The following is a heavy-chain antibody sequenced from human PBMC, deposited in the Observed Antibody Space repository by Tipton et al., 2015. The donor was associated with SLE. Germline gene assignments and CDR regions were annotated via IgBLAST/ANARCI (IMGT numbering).Heavy chain of an antibody. J-gene: IGHJ2*01. CDR3: AAHHLGISWYFDL. V-gene: IGHV4-31*02. CDR2: LDDSGHT. CDR1: GGSISSGGYY. Sequence: LRLSCTVSGGSISSGGYYWSWIRQHPGKGLEWIAFLDDSGHTNYNPSLSSRITTSIDTPRGQFSLKLSSVTAADTAIYYCAAHHLGISWYFDLWGRGTLVTVSS. D-gene: IGHD7-27*01.